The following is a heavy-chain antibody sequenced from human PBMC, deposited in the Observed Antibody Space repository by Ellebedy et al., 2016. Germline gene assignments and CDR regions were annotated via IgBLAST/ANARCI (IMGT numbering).Heavy chain of an antibody. V-gene: IGHV3-48*02. CDR3: ARGVGAGGWLIDY. Sequence: GESLKISCAASGFTFSSYSMNWVRQAPGKGQEWVSFITSTSTTINYADSVKGRFTISRDNAKNSLFLQMNSLRDEDTAVYRCARGVGAGGWLIDYWGQGTLVTVSS. CDR1: GFTFSSYS. CDR2: ITSTSTTI. D-gene: IGHD3-16*01. J-gene: IGHJ4*02.